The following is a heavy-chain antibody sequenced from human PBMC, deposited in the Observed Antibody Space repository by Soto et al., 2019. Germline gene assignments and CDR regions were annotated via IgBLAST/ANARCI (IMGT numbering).Heavy chain of an antibody. J-gene: IGHJ6*02. Sequence: LRLSCAASGFIFSSYAMSWVRQAPGKGLEWVSTISDSGGSTYYADSVKGRFTISRDNSKNTLYLQMNSLRPEDTAVYYCAKSKSSSWYGMDVWRQGTTVTVSS. V-gene: IGHV3-23*01. CDR1: GFIFSSYA. CDR2: ISDSGGST. CDR3: AKSKSSSWYGMDV. D-gene: IGHD6-13*01.